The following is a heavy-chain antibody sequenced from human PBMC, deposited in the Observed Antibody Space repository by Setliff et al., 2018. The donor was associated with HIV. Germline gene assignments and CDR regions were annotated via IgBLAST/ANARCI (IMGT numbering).Heavy chain of an antibody. D-gene: IGHD6-6*01. CDR1: GFTFSAAP. V-gene: IGHV3-30*04. CDR3: VRDGKIGARLDY. CDR2: ISYDGRNK. J-gene: IGHJ4*02. Sequence: GSLRLSCEASGFTFSAAPIHWVRQAPGKGLEWAAVISYDGRNKFYIDSVKGRFTLSRDNSKNTVYLQMNSLRPEDTGVYYCVRDGKIGARLDYWGPGTQVTVSS.